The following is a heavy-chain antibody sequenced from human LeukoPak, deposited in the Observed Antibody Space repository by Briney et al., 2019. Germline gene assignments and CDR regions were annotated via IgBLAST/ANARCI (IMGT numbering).Heavy chain of an antibody. V-gene: IGHV3-23*01. CDR1: GFTFSSYV. CDR3: ARISPPGDV. Sequence: GGSLRLSCAASGFTFSSYVMSWVRQAPGKGLEWVSGISGSGGSTYYADSVKGRFTISRDNAKNSLYLQMNSLRAEDTAVYYCARISPPGDVWGQGTTVTVSS. J-gene: IGHJ6*02. CDR2: ISGSGGST.